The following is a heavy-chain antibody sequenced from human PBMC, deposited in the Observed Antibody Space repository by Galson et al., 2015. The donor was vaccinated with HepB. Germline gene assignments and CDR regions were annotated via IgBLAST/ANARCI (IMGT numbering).Heavy chain of an antibody. CDR2: IWYDGSNK. J-gene: IGHJ5*02. V-gene: IGHV3-33*01. CDR1: GFTFSSYG. D-gene: IGHD3-16*01. Sequence: SLRLSCGASGFTFSSYGMHWVRQAPGKGLEWVAVIWYDGSNKYYADSVKGRFTISRDNSKNTLYLQMNSLRAEDTAVYYCARGKGGVTTNWFDPWGQGTLVTVSS. CDR3: ARGKGGVTTNWFDP.